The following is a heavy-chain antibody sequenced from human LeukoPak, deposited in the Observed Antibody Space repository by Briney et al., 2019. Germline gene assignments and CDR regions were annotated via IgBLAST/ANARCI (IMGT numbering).Heavy chain of an antibody. J-gene: IGHJ5*02. Sequence: PSGTLSLTCTVSGGSISSYYWSWIRQPPGKGLEWIGYIYYSGSTNYNPSLKSRVTISVDTSKNQFSLKLSSVTAADTAVYYCARLVVTEPNWFDPWGQGTRATVSS. D-gene: IGHD2-21*02. CDR1: GGSISSYY. CDR3: ARLVVTEPNWFDP. CDR2: IYYSGST. V-gene: IGHV4-59*08.